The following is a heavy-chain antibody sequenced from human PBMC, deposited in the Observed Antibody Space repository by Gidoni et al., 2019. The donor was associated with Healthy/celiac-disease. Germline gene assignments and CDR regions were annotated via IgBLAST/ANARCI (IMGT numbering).Heavy chain of an antibody. V-gene: IGHV4-38-2*02. D-gene: IGHD2-21*02. CDR1: GYSISSGYS. J-gene: IGHJ4*02. CDR3: ARDGDPSYCGGDCYPDY. CDR2: IYHSGST. Sequence: QVQLQESGPVRVKPSETLSLTCPVSGYSISSGYSWGWIRQPPGKGLEWSGSIYHSGSTYYNPSLKSRVTISVDTSKNQFSLKLSSVTAADTAVYYCARDGDPSYCGGDCYPDYWGQGTLVTVSS.